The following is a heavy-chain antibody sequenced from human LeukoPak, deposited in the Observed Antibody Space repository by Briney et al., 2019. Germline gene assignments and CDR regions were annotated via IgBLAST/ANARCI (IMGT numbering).Heavy chain of an antibody. Sequence: PGGSLRLSCAASGFTFSSYAMSWVRQAPGKGLEWVSAISGSGGSTYYADSVKGRFTISRDNSKNTLYLQMNSLRAEDTAVYYCAKEGESFEMYSSGWYVDPFDYWGQGTLVTVSS. CDR1: GFTFSSYA. D-gene: IGHD6-19*01. J-gene: IGHJ4*02. V-gene: IGHV3-23*01. CDR2: ISGSGGST. CDR3: AKEGESFEMYSSGWYVDPFDY.